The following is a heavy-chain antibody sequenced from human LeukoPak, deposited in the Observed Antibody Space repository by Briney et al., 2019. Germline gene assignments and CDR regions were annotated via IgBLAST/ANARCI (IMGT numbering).Heavy chain of an antibody. CDR3: VREGYDGSGYFLDY. CDR2: IYYSGST. Sequence: SETLSLTCTVSGGSISSGDYYWSWIRQPPGKGLEWIGYIYYSGSTYYNPSLKSRVTISVDTSKNQCSLKLSSVTAADAAVYYCVREGYDGSGYFLDYWGQGTLVTVSS. V-gene: IGHV4-30-4*02. CDR1: GGSISSGDYY. D-gene: IGHD3-22*01. J-gene: IGHJ4*02.